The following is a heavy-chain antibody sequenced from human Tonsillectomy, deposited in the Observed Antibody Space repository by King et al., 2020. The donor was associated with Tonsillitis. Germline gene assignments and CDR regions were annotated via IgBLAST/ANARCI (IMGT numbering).Heavy chain of an antibody. J-gene: IGHJ4*02. D-gene: IGHD3-10*01. CDR2: ISSSMRYI. Sequence: VQLVESGGGLVKPGGSLRLSCAASGFSFNTYDMNWVREAPGKGLEWVSSISSSMRYIYYTDSVKGRFTISRDNAKNSLYLQMDSLRVEDTAVYYCERVPGMIRGVNFDYWGQGTLVTVSS. V-gene: IGHV3-21*01. CDR3: ERVPGMIRGVNFDY. CDR1: GFSFNTYD.